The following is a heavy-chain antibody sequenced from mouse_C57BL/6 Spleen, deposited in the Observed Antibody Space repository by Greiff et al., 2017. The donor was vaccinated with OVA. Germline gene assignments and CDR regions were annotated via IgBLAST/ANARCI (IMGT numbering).Heavy chain of an antibody. D-gene: IGHD1-1*01. CDR2: IHPNSGST. J-gene: IGHJ4*01. CDR1: GYTFTSYW. CDR3: ARLGITTVVDYAMDY. V-gene: IGHV1-64*01. Sequence: QVQLQQPGAELVKPGASVKLSCKASGYTFTSYWMHWVKQRPGQGLEWIGMIHPNSGSTNYNEKFKSKATLTVDKSSSTSYMQLSSLTSEDSAVYYCARLGITTVVDYAMDYWGQGTSVTVSS.